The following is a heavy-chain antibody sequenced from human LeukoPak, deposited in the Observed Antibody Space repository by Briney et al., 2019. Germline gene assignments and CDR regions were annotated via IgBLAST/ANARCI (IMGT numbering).Heavy chain of an antibody. CDR1: GFTFSSYG. Sequence: GGPLGLSFEASGFTFSSYGIHRSRQAQGKGLEGGAVIWYDGSNKYYADSVKGRFTISRDNSKNTLYLQMNSLRAEDTAVYYCAREYSSSAGFDYWGQGTLVTVSS. CDR3: AREYSSSAGFDY. D-gene: IGHD6-6*01. J-gene: IGHJ4*02. CDR2: IWYDGSNK. V-gene: IGHV3-33*01.